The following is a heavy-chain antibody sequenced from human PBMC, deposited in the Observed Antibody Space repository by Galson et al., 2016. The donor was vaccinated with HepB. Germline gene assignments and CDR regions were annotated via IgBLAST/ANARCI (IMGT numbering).Heavy chain of an antibody. D-gene: IGHD6-6*01. CDR1: GFIFSTYS. CDR3: AREALRSRQPPDY. V-gene: IGHV3-30-3*01. CDR2: ISPAGSVK. J-gene: IGHJ4*02. Sequence: SLRLSCAGSGFIFSTYSMHWVRQAPGKGLEWVAVISPAGSVKYYSDSVSGRFTISRDNSNNTHYLQMNSLRTEDTAVYYCAREALRSRQPPDYWGQGTLVTVSS.